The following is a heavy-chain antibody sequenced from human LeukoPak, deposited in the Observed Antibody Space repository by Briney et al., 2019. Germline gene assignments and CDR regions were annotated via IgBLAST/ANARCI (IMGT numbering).Heavy chain of an antibody. CDR3: ARWLGYCSGGSCPNFDY. CDR2: INHSGST. J-gene: IGHJ4*02. Sequence: SETQSLTCAVYGGSFSGYYWSWIRQPPGKGLEWIGEINHSGSTNYNPSLKSRVTISVDTSKNQFSLKLSSVTAADTAVYYCARWLGYCSGGSCPNFDYWGQGTLVTVSS. V-gene: IGHV4-34*01. D-gene: IGHD2-15*01. CDR1: GGSFSGYY.